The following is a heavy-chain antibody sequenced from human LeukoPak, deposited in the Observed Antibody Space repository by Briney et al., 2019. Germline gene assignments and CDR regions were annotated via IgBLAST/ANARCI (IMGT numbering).Heavy chain of an antibody. CDR3: VEREVTGYYGMDV. J-gene: IGHJ6*02. D-gene: IGHD1-20*01. CDR2: ISYDGSNK. V-gene: IGHV3-30-3*01. CDR1: GFIFSSYA. Sequence: GGSLRLSCAASGFIFSSYAMHWVRQDPGKGLEWVAVISYDGSNKYYADSVKGRFTISRDNSKNTLYLQMNSLRAEDTAVYYCVEREVTGYYGMDVWGQGTTVTVSS.